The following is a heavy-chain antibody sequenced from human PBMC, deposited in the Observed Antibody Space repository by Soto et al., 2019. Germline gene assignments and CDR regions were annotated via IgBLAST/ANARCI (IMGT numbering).Heavy chain of an antibody. CDR1: GFTFSNAW. D-gene: IGHD1-26*01. CDR2: IRSKTDGGTT. J-gene: IGHJ5*02. V-gene: IGHV3-15*01. CDR3: KWDLESSDP. Sequence: GGSLRLSCAASGFTFSNAWMSWVRQAPGKGLEWVGRIRSKTDGGTTDYAAPVKGRFTISRDDSKDTLYLQMNSLKTEDTAVYYCKWDLESSDPWGQGTLVIVSS.